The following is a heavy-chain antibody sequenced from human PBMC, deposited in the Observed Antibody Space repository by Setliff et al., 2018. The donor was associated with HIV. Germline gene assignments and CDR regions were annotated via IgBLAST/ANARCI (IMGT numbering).Heavy chain of an antibody. CDR3: AKFFSVTPPAGAFDI. J-gene: IGHJ3*02. Sequence: GSLRLSCAASGFTFSTYSMAWVRRTPGKGPEWVAAIGSDGGATYYADSVKGRFTIFRDNSNTTLYLQLTSLRVGDTAIYHCAKFFSVTPPAGAFDIWGQGTMVTV. CDR1: GFTFSTYS. CDR2: IGSDGGAT. V-gene: IGHV3-23*01. D-gene: IGHD4-17*01.